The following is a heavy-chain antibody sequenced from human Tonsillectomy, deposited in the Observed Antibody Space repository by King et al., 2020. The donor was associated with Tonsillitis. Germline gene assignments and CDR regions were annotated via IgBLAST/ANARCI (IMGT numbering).Heavy chain of an antibody. D-gene: IGHD3-10*01. CDR2: IYFSGST. CDR1: GGSISSGDYY. Sequence: VQLQESGPGLVKPSQTLSLTCSVSGGSISSGDYYWSWIRQPPGKGLEWIGYIYFSGSTYYNPSLKSRVTISVDTSKNQFSLKLSSVTAADTAVYYCARDGDYYGSGSIDYWGQGTLVTVSS. CDR3: ARDGDYYGSGSIDY. V-gene: IGHV4-30-4*01. J-gene: IGHJ4*02.